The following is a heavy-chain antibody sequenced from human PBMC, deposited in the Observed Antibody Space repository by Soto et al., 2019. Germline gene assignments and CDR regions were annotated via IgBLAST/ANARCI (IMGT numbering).Heavy chain of an antibody. Sequence: SSETLSLTCTVSGGSISSYYWSWIRQPPGKGLEWIGYIYYSGSTNYNPSLKSRVTISVDTSKNQFSLKLSSVTAADTAVYYCARDRHYDILTGYHYNWFDPWGQGTLVTVSS. J-gene: IGHJ5*02. D-gene: IGHD3-9*01. CDR1: GGSISSYY. V-gene: IGHV4-59*01. CDR2: IYYSGST. CDR3: ARDRHYDILTGYHYNWFDP.